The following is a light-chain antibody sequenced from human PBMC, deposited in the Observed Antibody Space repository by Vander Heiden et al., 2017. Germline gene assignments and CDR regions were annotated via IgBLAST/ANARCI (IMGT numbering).Light chain of an antibody. CDR1: QSVSRSD. V-gene: IGKV3-20*01. J-gene: IGKJ1*01. CDR3: QQDGSSPRT. Sequence: VLTQSPGPLSLSAGARATLSCRASQSVSRSDLAWYQQKPGQAPRRLIYGASSRATGIPDRFSGSGSGTDFTLTISRLEPEDFAVYYCQQDGSSPRTFGQGTKVEIK. CDR2: GAS.